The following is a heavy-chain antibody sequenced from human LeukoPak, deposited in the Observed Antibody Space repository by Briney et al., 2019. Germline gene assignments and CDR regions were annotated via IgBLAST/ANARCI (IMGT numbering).Heavy chain of an antibody. D-gene: IGHD6-13*01. CDR1: GFIFSSSW. CDR3: AKAGPSSWYPDY. V-gene: IGHV3-30*18. J-gene: IGHJ4*02. CDR2: ISYDGSNK. Sequence: GGSLRLSCAGSGFIFSSSWMSWVRQAPGKGLEWVALISYDGSNKYYADSVKGRFTISRDNSKNTLYLQMNSLRAEDTAVYYCAKAGPSSWYPDYWGQGTLVTVSS.